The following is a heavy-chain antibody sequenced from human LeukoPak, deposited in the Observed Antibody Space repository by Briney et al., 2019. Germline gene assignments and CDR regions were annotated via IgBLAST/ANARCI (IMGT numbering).Heavy chain of an antibody. CDR1: GGSFSGYY. Sequence: PSETLSLTCAVYGGSFSGYYWSWIRQPPGKGLEWLGEINHSGSTNYNPSLKSRVTISVETSKNQFSLKLSSVTAADTAVYYCARAKGSSSWYGDDYWGQGTLVTVSS. V-gene: IGHV4-34*01. D-gene: IGHD6-13*01. J-gene: IGHJ4*02. CDR3: ARAKGSSSWYGDDY. CDR2: INHSGST.